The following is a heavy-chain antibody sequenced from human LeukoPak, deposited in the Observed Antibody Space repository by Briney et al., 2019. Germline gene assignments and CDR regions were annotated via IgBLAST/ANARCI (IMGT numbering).Heavy chain of an antibody. V-gene: IGHV3-30*18. J-gene: IGHJ6*02. D-gene: IGHD3-10*01. Sequence: GGSLRLSCAVSGFTFSRYGMHWVRQAPGKGLEWVALISFDGTNKYSIDSVRGRFTISRDNSKNTVSLQMNTLRPEDTALYYCAKDRSPLLWFGELPYYYYGMDVWGQGTTVTVS. CDR1: GFTFSRYG. CDR3: AKDRSPLLWFGELPYYYYGMDV. CDR2: ISFDGTNK.